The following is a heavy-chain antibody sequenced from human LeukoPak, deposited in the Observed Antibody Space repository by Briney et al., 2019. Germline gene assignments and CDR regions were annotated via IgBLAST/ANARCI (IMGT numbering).Heavy chain of an antibody. CDR2: VYHGGTT. CDR1: GDSISSSNW. J-gene: IGHJ3*02. CDR3: ARDSYLTGYYMAFDI. Sequence: PSGTLSLTCAVSGDSISSSNWWSWVRQPPGKGLEWIGEVYHGGTTNYNPSLKSRVTISVDKSKNQLSLELSSVTAADTAVYYCARDSYLTGYYMAFDIWGQGTMVTVSS. D-gene: IGHD3-9*01. V-gene: IGHV4-4*02.